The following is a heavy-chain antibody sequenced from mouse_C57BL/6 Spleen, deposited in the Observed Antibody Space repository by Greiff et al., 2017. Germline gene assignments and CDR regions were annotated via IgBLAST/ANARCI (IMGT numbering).Heavy chain of an antibody. CDR1: GFSLSTSGMG. CDR3: ARSPPYYGYDVGFAY. D-gene: IGHD2-9*01. J-gene: IGHJ3*01. V-gene: IGHV8-12*01. Sequence: QVQLKESGPGILQSSQTLSLTCSFSGFSLSTSGMGVSWIRQPSGKGLEWLAHIYWDDDKRYNPSLKSRLTISKDTSRNQVFLKSTSVDTADTATYYCARSPPYYGYDVGFAYWGQGTLVTVSA. CDR2: IYWDDDK.